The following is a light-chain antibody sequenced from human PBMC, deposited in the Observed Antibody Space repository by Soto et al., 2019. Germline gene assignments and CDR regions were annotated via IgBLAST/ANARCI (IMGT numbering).Light chain of an antibody. Sequence: EIVLTQSPGTLSLSPGERATLSCWASQSVASTYLGWYQQKPGQAPRLLIYGASSRATGIPDRFSGSGSGTDFTITISRLEPEDYALYYCQQYAGSHTFGKGTRLESK. V-gene: IGKV3-20*01. J-gene: IGKJ5*01. CDR1: QSVASTY. CDR2: GAS. CDR3: QQYAGSHT.